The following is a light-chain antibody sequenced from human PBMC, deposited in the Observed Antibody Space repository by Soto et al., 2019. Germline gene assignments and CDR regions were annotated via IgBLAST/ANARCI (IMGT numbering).Light chain of an antibody. J-gene: IGLJ1*01. Sequence: QSALTQPPSASGTPGQRVTISCSGSSSNIRSNTVNWYQQLPGTAPKLLMYRSDKRPSGIPDRFSGSKSGTSATLGITGLQTGDEADYYCGTWDSSLSIFVFGTGTKVTVL. CDR1: SSNIRSNT. CDR2: RSD. V-gene: IGLV1-44*01. CDR3: GTWDSSLSIFV.